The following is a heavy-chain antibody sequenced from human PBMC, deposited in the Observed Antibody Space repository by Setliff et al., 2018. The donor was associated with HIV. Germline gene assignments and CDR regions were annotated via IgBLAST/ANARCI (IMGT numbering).Heavy chain of an antibody. CDR2: ISASGNSP. D-gene: IGHD2-2*01. J-gene: IGHJ4*02. Sequence: GGSLRLSCAASGFTFISYAMSWVRQAPGKGLEWVSTISASGNSPYYVDSVKGRFTISRDNSKNTLYLQMNSLRAEDTAVYYCGFRGDIVVVPAALNWGQGTLVTVSS. V-gene: IGHV3-23*01. CDR1: GFTFISYA. CDR3: GFRGDIVVVPAALN.